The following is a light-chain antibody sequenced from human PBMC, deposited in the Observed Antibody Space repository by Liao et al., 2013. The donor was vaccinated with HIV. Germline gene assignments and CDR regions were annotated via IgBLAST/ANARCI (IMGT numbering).Light chain of an antibody. J-gene: IGLJ1*01. V-gene: IGLV3-21*01. CDR3: HVWDSSSAHYV. CDR2: SDS. CDR1: NIGHKS. Sequence: SYVLTQPPSLSVAPGKTATITCGGNNIGHKSVHWYQQKPGQAPVLVMFSDSDRPSGIPERFSGSNSGNTATLTISRVEXGDEADYYCHVWDSSSAHYVFATGTRVTVL.